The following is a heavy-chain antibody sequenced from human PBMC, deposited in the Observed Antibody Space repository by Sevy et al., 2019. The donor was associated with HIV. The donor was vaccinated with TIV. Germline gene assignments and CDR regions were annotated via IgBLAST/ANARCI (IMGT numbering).Heavy chain of an antibody. V-gene: IGHV3-30*03. Sequence: GGSLRLSCIGSGFSFSYYGIHWVRQAPGKGLDWVALISHDGINEYYADSVKGRFTISRDNSKNTIYLEMNSLRIEDTAIYFCASAYSGSYSHSYLYALDVWGQGTTVTVSS. D-gene: IGHD1-26*01. J-gene: IGHJ6*02. CDR2: ISHDGINE. CDR3: ASAYSGSYSHSYLYALDV. CDR1: GFSFSYYG.